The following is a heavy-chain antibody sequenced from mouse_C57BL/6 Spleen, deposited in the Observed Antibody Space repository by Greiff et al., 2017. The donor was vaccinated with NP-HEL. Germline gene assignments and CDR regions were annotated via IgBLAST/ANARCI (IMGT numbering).Heavy chain of an antibody. CDR3: ARGDGYYVGYFDV. D-gene: IGHD2-3*01. J-gene: IGHJ1*03. Sequence: EVQLVESGGGLVKPGGSLKLSCAASGFTFSDYGMHWVRQAPEKGLEWVAYISSGSSTIYYADTVKGRFTISRDNAKNTLFLQMTSLRSEDTAMYYCARGDGYYVGYFDVWGTGTTVTVSS. V-gene: IGHV5-17*01. CDR2: ISSGSSTI. CDR1: GFTFSDYG.